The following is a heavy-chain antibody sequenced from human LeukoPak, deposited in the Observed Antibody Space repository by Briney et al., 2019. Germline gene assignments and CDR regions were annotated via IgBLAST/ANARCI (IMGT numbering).Heavy chain of an antibody. Sequence: PGGSLRLSCTASGFTFSGYSMSWVRQAPGKGLVWVSRINSDGSSTSYADSVKGRFTISRDNAKNTLYLQMNSLRAEDTAVYYCASFRTWGQGTLVTVSS. V-gene: IGHV3-74*01. CDR3: ASFRT. CDR2: INSDGSST. J-gene: IGHJ4*02. CDR1: GFTFSGYS. D-gene: IGHD3/OR15-3a*01.